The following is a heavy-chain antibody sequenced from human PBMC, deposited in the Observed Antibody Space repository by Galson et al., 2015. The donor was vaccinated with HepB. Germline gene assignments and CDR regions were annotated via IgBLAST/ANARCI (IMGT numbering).Heavy chain of an antibody. V-gene: IGHV1-2*04. CDR3: ARDLVGSHYYDSSGFLDY. J-gene: IGHJ4*02. CDR2: INPNSGGT. Sequence: SVKVSCKASGYTFTGYYMHWVRQAPGQGLEWMGWINPNSGGTNCAQKFQGWVTMTRDTSISTAYMELSRLRSDDTAVYYCARDLVGSHYYDSSGFLDYWGQGTLVTVSS. CDR1: GYTFTGYY. D-gene: IGHD3-22*01.